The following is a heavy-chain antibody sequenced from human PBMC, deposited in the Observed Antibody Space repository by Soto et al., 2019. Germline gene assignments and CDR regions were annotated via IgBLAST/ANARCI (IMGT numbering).Heavy chain of an antibody. CDR2: LSHDGGNI. Sequence: GWSLRLSCVAPDFSFTHHAMTLVRLPPGKGLQWVASLSHDGGNIYYRDSVRGRFTISRDNSKNTLYLQMHSLKAEDTAVYFCAKQMGAWVDTAIDFWGEGTQVTVS. CDR1: DFSFTHHA. J-gene: IGHJ4*02. V-gene: IGHV3-23*01. D-gene: IGHD1-26*01. CDR3: AKQMGAWVDTAIDF.